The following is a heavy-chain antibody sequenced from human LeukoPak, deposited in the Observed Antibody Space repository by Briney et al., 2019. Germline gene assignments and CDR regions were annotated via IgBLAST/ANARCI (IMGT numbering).Heavy chain of an antibody. CDR2: ISRSGSAI. D-gene: IGHD1-26*01. CDR3: ARELSGSFSY. CDR1: GFTFSGYD. V-gene: IGHV3-48*03. Sequence: SGGSLRLSCAASGFTFSGYDMNWVRQAPGKGLQCIAYISRSGSAIYYADSVKGRFTISRDNTQNLLYLQMNSLRAEDTAVYYCARELSGSFSYWGQGTLVTVSS. J-gene: IGHJ4*02.